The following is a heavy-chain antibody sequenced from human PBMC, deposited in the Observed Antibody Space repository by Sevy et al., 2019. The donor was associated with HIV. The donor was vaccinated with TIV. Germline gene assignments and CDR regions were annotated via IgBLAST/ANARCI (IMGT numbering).Heavy chain of an antibody. D-gene: IGHD3-22*01. Sequence: GGSLRLSCAASRFTFVTYAMNWVRQAPGKGLEWVGRIKSKTDGGTTDYAAPVKGRFTISRDDSKNTLYLQMNSLKTEDTAVYYCTTDGTITMIGYWGQGTLVTVSS. V-gene: IGHV3-15*01. CDR2: IKSKTDGGTT. CDR1: RFTFVTYA. J-gene: IGHJ4*02. CDR3: TTDGTITMIGY.